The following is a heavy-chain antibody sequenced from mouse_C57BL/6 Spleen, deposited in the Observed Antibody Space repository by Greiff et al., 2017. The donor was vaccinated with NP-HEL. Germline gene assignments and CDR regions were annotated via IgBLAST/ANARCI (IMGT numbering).Heavy chain of an antibody. CDR2: IDPSDSET. Sequence: QVQLKQPGAELVRPGSSVKLSCKASGYTFTSYWMHWVKQRPIQGLEWIGNIDPSDSETHYNQKFKDKATLTVDKSSSTAYMQLSSLTSEDSAVYYCARDGYYGDFDYWGQGTTLTVSS. CDR1: GYTFTSYW. CDR3: ARDGYYGDFDY. V-gene: IGHV1-52*01. D-gene: IGHD2-3*01. J-gene: IGHJ2*01.